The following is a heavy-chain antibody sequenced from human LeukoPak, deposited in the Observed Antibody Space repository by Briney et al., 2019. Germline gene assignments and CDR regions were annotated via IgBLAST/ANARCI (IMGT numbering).Heavy chain of an antibody. Sequence: ASVKVSCNASGYTFTGYYMHWVRQAPGQGLEWMGCINPNSGGTNYTQKFQGRVTMTTDTSTSTAYMELRSLRSDDTAVYYCARSLRGVPTYYFDYWGQGTLVTVSS. CDR1: GYTFTGYY. CDR2: INPNSGGT. CDR3: ARSLRGVPTYYFDY. V-gene: IGHV1-2*02. D-gene: IGHD3-10*01. J-gene: IGHJ4*02.